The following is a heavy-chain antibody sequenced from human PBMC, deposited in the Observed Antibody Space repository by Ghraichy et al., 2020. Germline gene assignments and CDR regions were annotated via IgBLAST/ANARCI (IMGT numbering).Heavy chain of an antibody. Sequence: SVKVSCKASGYTFTSYDINWVRQATGQGLEWMGWMNPNSGNTGYAQKFQGRVTMTRNTSISTAYMELSSLRSEDTAVYYCARAMYSSGWYVSWFDPWGQGTLVTVSS. CDR3: ARAMYSSGWYVSWFDP. D-gene: IGHD6-19*01. J-gene: IGHJ5*02. CDR2: MNPNSGNT. CDR1: GYTFTSYD. V-gene: IGHV1-8*01.